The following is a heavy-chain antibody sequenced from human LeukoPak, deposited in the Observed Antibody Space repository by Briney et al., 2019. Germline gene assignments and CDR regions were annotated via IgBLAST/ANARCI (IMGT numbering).Heavy chain of an antibody. D-gene: IGHD4-17*01. CDR2: ISSSSII. CDR3: ARGPYGDYVDAFDI. Sequence: GGSLRLSCAASGFTFSTYTMNWVRQAPGKGLEWVSYISSSSIIYYADSVKGRFTISRDNAKNSLYLQMNSLRAEDTVMYYCARGPYGDYVDAFDIWGQGTMVTVSS. CDR1: GFTFSTYT. J-gene: IGHJ3*02. V-gene: IGHV3-48*01.